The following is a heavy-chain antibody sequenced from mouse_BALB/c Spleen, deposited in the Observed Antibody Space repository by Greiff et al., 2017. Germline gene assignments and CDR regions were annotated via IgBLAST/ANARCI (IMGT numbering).Heavy chain of an antibody. D-gene: IGHD2-14*01. J-gene: IGHJ2*01. CDR1: GYTFTSYW. Sequence: QVQLQQPGAELVKPGASVKMSCKASGYTFTSYWMHWVKQRPGQGLEWIGVIDPSDSYTSYNQKFKGKATLTVDTSSSTAYMQLSSLTSEDSAVYYCTAYYRYDEGDYWGQGTTLTVSS. CDR3: TAYYRYDEGDY. V-gene: IGHV1S127*01. CDR2: IDPSDSYT.